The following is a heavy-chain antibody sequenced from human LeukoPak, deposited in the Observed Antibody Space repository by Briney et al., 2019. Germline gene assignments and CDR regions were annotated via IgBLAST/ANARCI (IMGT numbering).Heavy chain of an antibody. D-gene: IGHD4-17*01. CDR1: GFTFSSYG. Sequence: GGTLRLSCAASGFTFSSYGMSWVRQAPGKGLEWVSVISGSGGSTYYADSVKGRFTISRDNFKNTLYLQMNSLRAEDTAVYYCAKEIYGDPTGGRFQHWGQGTLVSVSS. CDR3: AKEIYGDPTGGRFQH. J-gene: IGHJ1*01. CDR2: ISGSGGST. V-gene: IGHV3-23*01.